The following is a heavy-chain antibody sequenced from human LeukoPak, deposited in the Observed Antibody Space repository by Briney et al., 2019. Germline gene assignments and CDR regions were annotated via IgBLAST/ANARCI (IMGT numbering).Heavy chain of an antibody. CDR2: INHSGST. Sequence: SETLSLTCAVYGGSFSGYYWSWIRQPPGKGLEWIGEINHSGSTNYNPSLKSRVTISVDTSKNQFSLKLSSVTAADTAVYYCARHLTTGYSSGWYSDYWGQGTLVTVSS. CDR1: GGSFSGYY. J-gene: IGHJ4*02. CDR3: ARHLTTGYSSGWYSDY. D-gene: IGHD6-19*01. V-gene: IGHV4-34*01.